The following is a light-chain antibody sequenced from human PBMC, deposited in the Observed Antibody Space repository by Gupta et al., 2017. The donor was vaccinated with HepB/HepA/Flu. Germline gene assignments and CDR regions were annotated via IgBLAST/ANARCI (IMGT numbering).Light chain of an antibody. Sequence: SYELTQPPSVSVSPGQTARITCSGDALPKQYAYWYQQKPGKAPVLMIYNDSERHSGIPERFSGSSSGTTVTLTISGVQAEEEADYYCQSADSSGTDWVFGGGTKLTVL. J-gene: IGLJ3*02. V-gene: IGLV3-25*02. CDR2: NDS. CDR1: ALPKQY. CDR3: QSADSSGTDWV.